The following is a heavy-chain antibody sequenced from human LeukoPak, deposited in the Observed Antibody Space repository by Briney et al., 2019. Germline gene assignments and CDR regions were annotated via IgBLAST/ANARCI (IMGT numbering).Heavy chain of an antibody. CDR3: VKDSSSWYGGEYFDY. D-gene: IGHD6-13*01. Sequence: GGSLRLSCSASGFTFSSYAMHWVRQAPGKGLEYVSSISNNGGSTYYADSVKGRFTISRGNPKNTLLLQMSSLRAEDTAVYYCVKDSSSWYGGEYFDYWGQGTLVTVSS. CDR1: GFTFSSYA. V-gene: IGHV3-64D*06. J-gene: IGHJ4*02. CDR2: ISNNGGST.